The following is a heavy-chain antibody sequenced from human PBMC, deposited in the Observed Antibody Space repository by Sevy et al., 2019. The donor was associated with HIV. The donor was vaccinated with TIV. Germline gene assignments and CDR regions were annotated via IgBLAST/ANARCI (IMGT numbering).Heavy chain of an antibody. CDR2: MNPNRGNT. J-gene: IGHJ6*02. CDR3: ARRTYDFYYYYGMDV. D-gene: IGHD3-3*01. Sequence: ASVKVSCKASGYTFTSYDINWVRQATGQGLEWMGWMNPNRGNTGYAQKFQGRVTMTRNTSISTAYMELGSLKSEDTAVYYCARRTYDFYYYYGMDVWGQGTTVTVSS. V-gene: IGHV1-8*01. CDR1: GYTFTSYD.